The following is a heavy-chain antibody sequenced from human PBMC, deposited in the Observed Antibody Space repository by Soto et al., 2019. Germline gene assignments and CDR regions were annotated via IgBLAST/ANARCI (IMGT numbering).Heavy chain of an antibody. J-gene: IGHJ5*02. Sequence: SETLSLTCGVSGGTIRSPDWWTWVRQPPAKGLEWIGEIFQSGSTNYTPSLESRITIPVDKSKNQFSLTLTSVTAADTAVYFCARGRGRYSSGWSWFDPWGQGILVTVSS. CDR1: GGTIRSPDW. V-gene: IGHV4-4*02. D-gene: IGHD6-19*01. CDR2: IFQSGST. CDR3: ARGRGRYSSGWSWFDP.